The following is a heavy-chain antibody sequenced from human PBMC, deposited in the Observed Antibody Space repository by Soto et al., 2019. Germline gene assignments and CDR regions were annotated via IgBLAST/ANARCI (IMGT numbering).Heavy chain of an antibody. J-gene: IGHJ6*02. Sequence: PGESLKISCKGSGYSLTSYWIGWVRQMPGKGLEWMGIIYPGDSDTRYSPSFQGQVTISADKSISTAYLQWSSLKASDTAMYYCARRAAAHHYYYGMDVWGQGTTVTVSS. D-gene: IGHD6-6*01. CDR2: IYPGDSDT. CDR3: ARRAAAHHYYYGMDV. V-gene: IGHV5-51*01. CDR1: GYSLTSYW.